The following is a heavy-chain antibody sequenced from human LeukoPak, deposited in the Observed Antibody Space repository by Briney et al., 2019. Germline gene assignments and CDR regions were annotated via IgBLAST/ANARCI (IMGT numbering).Heavy chain of an antibody. D-gene: IGHD1-1*01. CDR1: GFTLSSYG. CDR3: AKDRGGNWNDPDY. Sequence: PGGSLRLSCAASGFTLSSYGMHWVRQAPGKGLEWVAVTSYDGSNKYYADSVKGRFAISRDNSKNTLYLQMNSLRAEDTAVYCCAKDRGGNWNDPDYWGQGTLVTVSS. J-gene: IGHJ4*02. CDR2: TSYDGSNK. V-gene: IGHV3-30*18.